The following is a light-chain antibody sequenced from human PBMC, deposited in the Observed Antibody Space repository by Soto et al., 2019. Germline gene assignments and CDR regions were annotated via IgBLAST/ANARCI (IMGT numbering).Light chain of an antibody. J-gene: IGLJ3*02. Sequence: QSVVTQPPSLSAAPGQNVTISCSGGSFDIGNNFVSWYQQVPGSAPKLLIYENQRRPSGIADRFSGSKSGTSATLDITGLQSGDEADYYCATWDSTRSAGAVFGGGTKLTVL. CDR2: ENQ. CDR3: ATWDSTRSAGAV. V-gene: IGLV1-51*02. CDR1: SFDIGNNF.